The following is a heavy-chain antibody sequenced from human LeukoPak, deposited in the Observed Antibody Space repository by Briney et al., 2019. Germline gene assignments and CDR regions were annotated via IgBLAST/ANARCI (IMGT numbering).Heavy chain of an antibody. J-gene: IGHJ6*03. D-gene: IGHD2-2*01. CDR3: ARTIVVVPAPSYYMDV. CDR1: GFTFSSYW. CDR2: ISTSSSYI. Sequence: GGSLRLSCAASGFTFSSYWMSWVRQAPGKGLEWVSSISTSSSYIYYADSVKGRFTVSRDNAKNSVYLQMNSLRAEDTAVYYCARTIVVVPAPSYYMDVWGKGTTVTISS. V-gene: IGHV3-21*01.